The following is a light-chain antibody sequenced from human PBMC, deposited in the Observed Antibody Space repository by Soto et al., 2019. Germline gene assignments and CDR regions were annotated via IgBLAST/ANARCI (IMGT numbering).Light chain of an antibody. CDR1: SNDVGGYNY. J-gene: IGLJ1*01. CDR3: SSYTRSNTFPYV. Sequence: QSVLTQPASVSGSPGQSITISCIGTSNDVGGYNYVSWYQQHPGKAPKLMIYEVSNRPSGVSIRFSASKTANTATLTISGLQAEDEADYFCSSYTRSNTFPYVFGSGTKLTVL. V-gene: IGLV2-14*01. CDR2: EVS.